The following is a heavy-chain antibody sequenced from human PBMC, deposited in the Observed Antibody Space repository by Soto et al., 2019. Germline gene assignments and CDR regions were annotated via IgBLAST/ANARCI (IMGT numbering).Heavy chain of an antibody. CDR2: IYYSGST. D-gene: IGHD6-13*01. V-gene: IGHV4-39*01. CDR1: GGSISSSSYY. CDR3: ERHGSSWSLNWFDP. Sequence: SETLSLTCTVSGGSISSSSYYWGWIRQPPGKGLEWIGSIYYSGSTYYNPSLKSRVTISVDTSKNQFSLKLSSVTAADTAVYYCERHGSSWSLNWFDPWGQGTLVTVSS. J-gene: IGHJ5*02.